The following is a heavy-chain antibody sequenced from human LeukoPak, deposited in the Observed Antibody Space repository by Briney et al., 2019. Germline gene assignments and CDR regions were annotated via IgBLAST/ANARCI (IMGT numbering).Heavy chain of an antibody. CDR1: GGSICSYY. V-gene: IGHV4-59*01. Sequence: PSETLSLTCTVSGGSICSYYWSWIRQPPGKGLEWIGYIYYSGSTNYNPSLKSRVTISVDTSKNQFSLKLSSVTAADTAVYYCARVGSGMDVWGQGTTVTVSS. J-gene: IGHJ6*02. D-gene: IGHD3-16*01. CDR2: IYYSGST. CDR3: ARVGSGMDV.